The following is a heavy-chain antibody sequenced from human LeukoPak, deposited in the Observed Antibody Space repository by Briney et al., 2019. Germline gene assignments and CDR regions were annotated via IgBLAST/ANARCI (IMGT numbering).Heavy chain of an antibody. Sequence: GGSLRLSCAASGFTFSSHSMNWVRQAPGKGLEWVSSISSSSSYIYYADSVKGRFTISRDNVKNSLYLQMNSLRAEDTAVYYCTGNYYGSGSYADFDYWGQGTLVTVSS. CDR3: TGNYYGSGSYADFDY. CDR1: GFTFSSHS. J-gene: IGHJ4*02. D-gene: IGHD3-10*01. CDR2: ISSSSSYI. V-gene: IGHV3-21*04.